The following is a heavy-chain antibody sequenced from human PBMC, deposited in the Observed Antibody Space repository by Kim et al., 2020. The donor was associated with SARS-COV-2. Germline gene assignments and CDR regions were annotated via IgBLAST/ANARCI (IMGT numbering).Heavy chain of an antibody. J-gene: IGHJ4*02. Sequence: GGTTEYAASVKGRFTISRDDSQSTAYLQMSSLKTEDTAVYYCTRTGSHDYWGQGTLVTVSS. V-gene: IGHV3-49*02. CDR2: GGTT. CDR3: TRTGSHDY.